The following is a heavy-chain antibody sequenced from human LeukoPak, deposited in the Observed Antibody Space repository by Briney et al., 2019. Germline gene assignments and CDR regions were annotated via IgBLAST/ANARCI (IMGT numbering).Heavy chain of an antibody. J-gene: IGHJ6*03. CDR2: IKQDGSEK. D-gene: IGHD4-17*01. V-gene: IGHV3-7*01. CDR1: GFTFSSYW. CDR3: ARDRPSYGDYWSYCYYVDV. Sequence: GGSLRLSCAASGFTFSSYWMSWVRQAPGKGLEWVANIKQDGSEKYYVDSVKGRFTISRDNAKNSLYLQMNSLRAEDTAVYYCARDRPSYGDYWSYCYYVDVWGKGTTVTVSS.